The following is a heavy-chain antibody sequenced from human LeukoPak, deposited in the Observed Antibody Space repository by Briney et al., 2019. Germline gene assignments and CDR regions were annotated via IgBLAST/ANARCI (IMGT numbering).Heavy chain of an antibody. Sequence: GGSLRLSCADSGFTFSSYWMSWVRQAPGKGLEWVANITQDGSEKYYVDSVKGRFTISRDNAKNSLYLQINSLRAEDTAVYYCARGYFDWSPGDDGMDVWGQGTTVTVSS. CDR3: ARGYFDWSPGDDGMDV. J-gene: IGHJ6*02. CDR1: GFTFSSYW. CDR2: ITQDGSEK. D-gene: IGHD3-9*01. V-gene: IGHV3-7*01.